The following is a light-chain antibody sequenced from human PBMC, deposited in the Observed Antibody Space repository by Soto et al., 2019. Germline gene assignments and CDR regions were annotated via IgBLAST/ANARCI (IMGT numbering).Light chain of an antibody. V-gene: IGLV1-40*01. CDR1: SSHIGAGYD. CDR2: GNS. J-gene: IGLJ1*01. CDR3: QSYDSSLSGYV. Sequence: QSVLTQPPSVSGAPGQRVTISCTGSSSHIGAGYDVHWYQQLPGTAPKLLIYGNSNRPSGVPDRFSGSKSGTSASLAITGLLAEDEADYYCQSYDSSLSGYVFGTGTKLTVL.